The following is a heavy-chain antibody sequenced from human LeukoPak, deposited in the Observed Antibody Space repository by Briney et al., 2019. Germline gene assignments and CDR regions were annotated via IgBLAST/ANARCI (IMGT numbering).Heavy chain of an antibody. J-gene: IGHJ4*02. Sequence: GGSLRLSCAASGFTFSSYAMSWVRQAPGKGLEWVSAISGSGGSTYYADSVKGRFTISRDNSKNTLYLQMNSLRAEDTAVYYCAKDMGPMAATPVYYFDYWGQGTLVTVSS. CDR1: GFTFSSYA. CDR3: AKDMGPMAATPVYYFDY. D-gene: IGHD2-15*01. CDR2: ISGSGGST. V-gene: IGHV3-23*01.